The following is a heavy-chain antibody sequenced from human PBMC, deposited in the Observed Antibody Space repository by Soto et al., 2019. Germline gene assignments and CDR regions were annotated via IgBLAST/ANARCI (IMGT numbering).Heavy chain of an antibody. CDR1: GFTVSSNY. CDR2: IYSGGST. J-gene: IGHJ6*02. V-gene: IGHV3-53*01. CDR3: ARAQGYYGSGSYPPPQGYYGMDV. Sequence: GGGLIQPGGSLRLSCAASGFTVSSNYMSWVRQAPGKGLEWVSVIYSGGSTYYADSVKGRFTISRDNSKNTLYLQMNSLRAEDTAVYYCARAQGYYGSGSYPPPQGYYGMDVWGQGTTVTVSS. D-gene: IGHD3-10*01.